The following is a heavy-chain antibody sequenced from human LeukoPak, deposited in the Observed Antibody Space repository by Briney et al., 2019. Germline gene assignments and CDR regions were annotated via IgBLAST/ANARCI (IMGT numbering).Heavy chain of an antibody. Sequence: GGSLRLSCAASGFTFSNYAMSWVRQAPGRGLEWVSTITGSGDSTYYTDSVKGRFTISRDNAKNSLYLQMNSLRAEDTAVYYCARDDYDRSGHAYDIWGQGTMVTVSS. J-gene: IGHJ3*02. D-gene: IGHD3-22*01. CDR3: ARDDYDRSGHAYDI. CDR1: GFTFSNYA. CDR2: ITGSGDST. V-gene: IGHV3-23*01.